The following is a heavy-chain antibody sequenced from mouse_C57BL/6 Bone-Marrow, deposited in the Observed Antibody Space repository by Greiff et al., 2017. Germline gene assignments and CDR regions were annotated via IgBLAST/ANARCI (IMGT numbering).Heavy chain of an antibody. CDR2: IHPNSGST. D-gene: IGHD1-1*01. CDR1: GYTFTSYW. Sequence: QVQLQQPGAELVKPGASVKLSCKASGYTFTSYWMHWVKQRPGQGLEWIGMIHPNSGSTNYNEKFKSKATLTVDKSSSTAYMQLSSLTSEDSAVYSCARICPVPRYFDVWGTGTTVTVSS. J-gene: IGHJ1*03. CDR3: ARICPVPRYFDV. V-gene: IGHV1-64*01.